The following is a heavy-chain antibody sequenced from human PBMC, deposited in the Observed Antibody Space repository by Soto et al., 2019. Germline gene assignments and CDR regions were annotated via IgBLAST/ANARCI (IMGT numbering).Heavy chain of an antibody. CDR2: INPNSGGT. CDR1: GYTFTSYY. D-gene: IGHD3-22*01. CDR3: ARDHDYYDSSGSNWFDP. V-gene: IGHV1-2*04. J-gene: IGHJ5*02. Sequence: ASVKVSCKASGYTFTSYYMHWVRQAPGQGLEWMGWINPNSGGTNYAQKFQGWVTMTRDTSISTAYMELSRLRSDDTAVYYCARDHDYYDSSGSNWFDPWGQGTLVTVSS.